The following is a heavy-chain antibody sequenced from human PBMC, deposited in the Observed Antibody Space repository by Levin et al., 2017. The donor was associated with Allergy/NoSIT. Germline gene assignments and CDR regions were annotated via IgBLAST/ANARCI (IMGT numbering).Heavy chain of an antibody. CDR3: ARASAVTSYAFDI. CDR1: GFTFSDYY. Sequence: GGSLRLSCAASGFTFSDYYMSWIRQAPGKGLEWVSYISSSSSYTNYADSVKGRFTISRDNAKNSLYLQMNSLRAEDTAVYYCARASAVTSYAFDIWGQGTMVTVSS. CDR2: ISSSSSYT. D-gene: IGHD5-18*01. J-gene: IGHJ3*02. V-gene: IGHV3-11*05.